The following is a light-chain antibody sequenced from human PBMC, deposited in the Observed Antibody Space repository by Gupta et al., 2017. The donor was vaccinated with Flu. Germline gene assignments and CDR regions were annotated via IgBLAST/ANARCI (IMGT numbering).Light chain of an antibody. V-gene: IGKV2-28*01. CDR1: QSLLHSNGYTY. CDR3: MQALQTPYS. Sequence: EIVMTQSPLSLPVTPGEPASISCRSSQSLLHSNGYTYLDWYLQKPGQSPQLLIYLGSNRASGVPDRFSGSGSGTDFTLKISRVEAEDVGVYYCMQALQTPYSFGQGTKLEIK. J-gene: IGKJ2*03. CDR2: LGS.